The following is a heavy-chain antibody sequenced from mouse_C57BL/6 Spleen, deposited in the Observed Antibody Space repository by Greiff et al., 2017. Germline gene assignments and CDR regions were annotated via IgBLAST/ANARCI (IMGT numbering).Heavy chain of an antibody. Sequence: QVQLQQSGAELVRPGTSVQMSCKATGYTFTNYWIGWAKQRPGHGLEWIGDIYPGGGYTNYNEKFKGKATLTADKSSSTAYMQLSSLTSEDSAIYYCAGRGTYAFDSWGQGTTVTVSS. CDR2: IYPGGGYT. D-gene: IGHD5-1*01. J-gene: IGHJ2*01. CDR1: GYTFTNYW. V-gene: IGHV1-63*01. CDR3: AGRGTYAFDS.